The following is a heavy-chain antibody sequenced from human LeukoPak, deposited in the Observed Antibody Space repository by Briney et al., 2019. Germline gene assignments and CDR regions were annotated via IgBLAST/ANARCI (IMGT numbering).Heavy chain of an antibody. D-gene: IGHD3/OR15-3a*01. CDR2: IYYSGST. V-gene: IGHV4-59*01. J-gene: IGHJ6*02. CDR3: ARDWTRDYGMDV. CDR1: GGSLSSYY. Sequence: SETLSLTCTVSGGSLSSYYWSWVRQPPGKGLEWIGYIYYSGSTNYNPSFKSRVTISVDTSKNQFSLKLSSVTAADTAVYYWARDWTRDYGMDVWGQGTTVTVSS.